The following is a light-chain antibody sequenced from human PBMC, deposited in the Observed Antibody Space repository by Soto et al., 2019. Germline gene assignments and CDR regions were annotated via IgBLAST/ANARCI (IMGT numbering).Light chain of an antibody. V-gene: IGLV1-47*02. Sequence: QSVLTQPPSASGTPGQRVTISCSGSSSNIGSNYVYWYQHLPGTAPKLLIYNINLRPSGVPDRFSGSKSDTSASLAISGLRSEDEADYYCAAWDDSLSGQGIFGGGTKLTVL. J-gene: IGLJ2*01. CDR3: AAWDDSLSGQGI. CDR1: SSNIGSNY. CDR2: NIN.